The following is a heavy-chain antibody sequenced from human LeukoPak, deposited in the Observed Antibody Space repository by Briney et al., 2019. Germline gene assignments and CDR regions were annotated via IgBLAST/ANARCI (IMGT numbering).Heavy chain of an antibody. V-gene: IGHV3-9*01. Sequence: GGSLRLSCAASAFTLDPYAMHWVRQAPGKGLEWVAGNTWYNGVTDYAHSVRGRFTVSRDSAKNSLFLQMKNPGPDNTALYYSGRSGKSNGDWGADVWGQGTLVTVSS. CDR1: AFTLDPYA. CDR2: NTWYNGVT. D-gene: IGHD3/OR15-3a*01. J-gene: IGHJ4*02. CDR3: GRSGKSNGDWGADV.